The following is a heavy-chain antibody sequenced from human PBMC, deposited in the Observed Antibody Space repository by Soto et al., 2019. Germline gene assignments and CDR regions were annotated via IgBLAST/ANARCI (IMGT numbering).Heavy chain of an antibody. CDR1: SGSVSDGDYY. D-gene: IGHD6-6*01. Sequence: PSETLSLTCTVSSGSVSDGDYYWNWIRQPPGRGLEWLGYIYYIGSTNYNPSLKSRVTISVDTSRKQISLRLSSVTAADTAVYYCAKDRTVAARNFDYWGQGTQVTVSS. J-gene: IGHJ4*02. CDR3: AKDRTVAARNFDY. V-gene: IGHV4-61*08. CDR2: IYYIGST.